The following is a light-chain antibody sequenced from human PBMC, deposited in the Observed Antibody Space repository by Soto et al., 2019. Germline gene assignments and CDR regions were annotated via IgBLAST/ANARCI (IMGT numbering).Light chain of an antibody. J-gene: IGLJ1*01. CDR3: SSYAGSNNLRV. V-gene: IGLV2-8*01. Sequence: QSALTQPPSASGSPGQSVTISCTGTSSDVGGYNYVSWYQQHPGKAPKPMIYEVSKRPSGVPDRFSGSKSDNTASLTVSGLQAEDEADYYCSSYAGSNNLRVFGSGTKLTVL. CDR2: EVS. CDR1: SSDVGGYNY.